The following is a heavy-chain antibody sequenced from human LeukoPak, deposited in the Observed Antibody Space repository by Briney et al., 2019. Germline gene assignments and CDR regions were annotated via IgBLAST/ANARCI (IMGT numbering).Heavy chain of an antibody. CDR1: GGSFSGYY. V-gene: IGHV4-34*01. CDR3: ARLALYSDAFDI. J-gene: IGHJ3*02. CDR2: INHSGST. D-gene: IGHD2-21*01. Sequence: SETLSHTCAVYGGSFSGYYWSWIRQPPGKGLEWIGEINHSGSTNYNPSLKSRVTISVDTSKNQFSLKLSSVTAADTAVYYCARLALYSDAFDIWGQGTMVTVSS.